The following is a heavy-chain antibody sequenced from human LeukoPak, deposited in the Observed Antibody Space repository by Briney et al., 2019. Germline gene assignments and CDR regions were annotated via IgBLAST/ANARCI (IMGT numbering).Heavy chain of an antibody. CDR3: ARVLYDYGSRIDY. Sequence: EASVKVSCKASGYTFTGYYMRWVRQAPGQGLEWMGWINPNSGGTNYAQKFQGRVTMTRDTSISTAYMELSRLRSDDTAVYYCARVLYDYGSRIDYWGQGTLVTVSS. V-gene: IGHV1-2*02. CDR1: GYTFTGYY. J-gene: IGHJ4*02. D-gene: IGHD5/OR15-5a*01. CDR2: INPNSGGT.